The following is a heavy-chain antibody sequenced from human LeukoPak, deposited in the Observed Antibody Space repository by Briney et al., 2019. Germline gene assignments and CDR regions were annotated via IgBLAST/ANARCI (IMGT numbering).Heavy chain of an antibody. J-gene: IGHJ6*03. CDR2: ISSSSSYI. CDR1: GFTFSSYS. D-gene: IGHD2-8*01. CDR3: ATIVLMVYGMDV. Sequence: GGSLRLSCAASGFTFSSYSMNWVRQAPGKGLEWVSSISSSSSYIYYADSVRGRFTISRDNAKNSLYLQMNSLRAEDTAVYYCATIVLMVYGMDVWGKGTTVTVSS. V-gene: IGHV3-21*01.